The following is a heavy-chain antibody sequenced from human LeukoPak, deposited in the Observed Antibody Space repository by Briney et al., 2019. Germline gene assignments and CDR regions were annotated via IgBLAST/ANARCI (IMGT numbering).Heavy chain of an antibody. CDR3: ARDSYHIVVVTGLWYFDL. V-gene: IGHV3-21*01. CDR1: GFPLRSKG. J-gene: IGHJ2*01. Sequence: GVLLRFSRIATGFPLRSKGINCLRPAPRKELEWVSSISSSSSYIYYADSVKGRFTISRDNAKNSLYLQMNSLRAEDTAVYYCARDSYHIVVVTGLWYFDLWGRGTLVTVSS. D-gene: IGHD2-21*02. CDR2: ISSSSSYI.